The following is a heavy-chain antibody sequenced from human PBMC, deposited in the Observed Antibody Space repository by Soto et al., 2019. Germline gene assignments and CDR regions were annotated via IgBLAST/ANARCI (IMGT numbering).Heavy chain of an antibody. CDR1: GFTFSTYW. CDR2: INQDGSEK. CDR3: SRSLNS. Sequence: QSGGSLRLSCAASGFTFSTYWMDWVRQTTGKGLEWVANINQDGSEKNYVDSVKGRFTISRDNAKNSLYLQMSSLTAEDSALYYCSRSLNSWGQGTLVTVSS. J-gene: IGHJ4*02. V-gene: IGHV3-7*01.